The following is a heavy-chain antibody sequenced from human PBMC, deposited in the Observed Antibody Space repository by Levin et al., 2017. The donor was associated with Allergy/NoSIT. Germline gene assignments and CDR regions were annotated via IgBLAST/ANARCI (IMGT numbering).Heavy chain of an antibody. Sequence: GGSLRLSCAASGFTFSSYSMSWVRQAPGKGLEWVSYISSSSGTIKYADSVKGRFTISRDNAENSLNLQINNLRDEDTAVYYCARGSVVIPWWYFDLCGRGTLVTVSS. CDR2: ISSSSGTI. CDR3: ARGSVVIPWWYFDL. V-gene: IGHV3-48*02. D-gene: IGHD3-22*01. CDR1: GFTFSSYS. J-gene: IGHJ2*01.